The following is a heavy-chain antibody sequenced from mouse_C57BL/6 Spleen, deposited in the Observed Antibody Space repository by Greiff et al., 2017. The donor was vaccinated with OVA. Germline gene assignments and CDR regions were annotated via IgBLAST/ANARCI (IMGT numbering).Heavy chain of an antibody. CDR2: ISSGSSTI. Sequence: EVQLQESGGGLVKPGGSLKLSCAASGFTFSDYGMHWVRQAPEKGLEWVAYISSGSSTIYYADTVKGRFTISRDNAKNTLFLQMTSLRSEDTAMYYCAGSGPDWYFDVWGTGTTVTVSS. V-gene: IGHV5-17*01. J-gene: IGHJ1*03. D-gene: IGHD4-1*01. CDR1: GFTFSDYG. CDR3: AGSGPDWYFDV.